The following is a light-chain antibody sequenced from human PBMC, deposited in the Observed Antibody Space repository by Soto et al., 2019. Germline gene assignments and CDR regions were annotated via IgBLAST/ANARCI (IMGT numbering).Light chain of an antibody. Sequence: QSALTQPASVSGSPGQSITISCTGTSSDVGAYNYVSWYQQHPGKAPKLMIYEVSYRPSGVSDRFSGSRSGNTASLTISGLQAEDESDYYGSSYTSSTTWVFGGGTKLTVL. CDR2: EVS. CDR3: SSYTSSTTWV. V-gene: IGLV2-14*01. CDR1: SSDVGAYNY. J-gene: IGLJ3*02.